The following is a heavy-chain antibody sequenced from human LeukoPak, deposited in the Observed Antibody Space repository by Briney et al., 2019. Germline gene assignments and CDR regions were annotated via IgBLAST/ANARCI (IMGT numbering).Heavy chain of an antibody. CDR2: IYYSGST. Sequence: SETLSLTCTVSGGSISSYYWSWIRQPPGKGLEWIGYIYYSGSTNYNPSLKSRVTISVDTSKNQFSLKLSSGTAADTAVYYCARGVPNSYGYGYYYYYYMDVWGKGTTVTVSS. J-gene: IGHJ6*03. V-gene: IGHV4-59*01. D-gene: IGHD5-18*01. CDR3: ARGVPNSYGYGYYYYYYMDV. CDR1: GGSISSYY.